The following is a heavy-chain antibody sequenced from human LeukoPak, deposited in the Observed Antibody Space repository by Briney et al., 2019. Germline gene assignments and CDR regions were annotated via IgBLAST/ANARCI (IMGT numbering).Heavy chain of an antibody. Sequence: ASVKVSCKASGYTFTSYGISWVRQAPGQGLEWMGWMSAYNGNTNYAQKLQGRVTMTTDTSTSTAYMELRSLRSDDTAVYYCAREKTYYYDSSGYPDYWGQGTLVTVSS. CDR2: MSAYNGNT. CDR1: GYTFTSYG. CDR3: AREKTYYYDSSGYPDY. J-gene: IGHJ4*02. D-gene: IGHD3-22*01. V-gene: IGHV1-18*01.